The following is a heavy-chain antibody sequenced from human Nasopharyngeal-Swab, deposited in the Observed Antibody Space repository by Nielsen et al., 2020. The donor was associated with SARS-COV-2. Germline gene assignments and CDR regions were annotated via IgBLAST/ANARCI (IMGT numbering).Heavy chain of an antibody. V-gene: IGHV3-7*03. CDR3: ARDALTGGVDY. J-gene: IGHJ4*02. CDR1: GFNFSSGW. Sequence: GESLKISCEASGFNFSSGWMSWVRQAPGKGLEWVANIKQDGSEKNYVDSVKGRFSISRDTTKNSLYLQMNSLRAEDTAVYYCARDALTGGVDYWGQGTLVTVSS. D-gene: IGHD7-27*01. CDR2: IKQDGSEK.